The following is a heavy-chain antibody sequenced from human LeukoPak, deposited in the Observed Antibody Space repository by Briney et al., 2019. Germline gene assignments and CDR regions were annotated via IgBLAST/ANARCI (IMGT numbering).Heavy chain of an antibody. CDR2: IYYSGSP. J-gene: IGHJ5*02. Sequence: SETLSLTCTVSGGSISSYYWSWIRQPPGKGLEWIGYIYYSGSPNYNPSLKSRVTISVDTSKNQCSLKLSSVTAADTAVYYCARVSMVGVPAASRWFDPWGQGTLVTVSS. D-gene: IGHD2-2*01. V-gene: IGHV4-59*01. CDR1: GGSISSYY. CDR3: ARVSMVGVPAASRWFDP.